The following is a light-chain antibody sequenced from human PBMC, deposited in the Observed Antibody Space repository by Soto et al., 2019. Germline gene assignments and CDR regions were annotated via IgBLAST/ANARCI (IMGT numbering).Light chain of an antibody. J-gene: IGKJ1*01. V-gene: IGKV1-5*02. CDR2: DAY. CDR3: QQYRGYSTWP. Sequence: DIQMTQSPSTLSAFVGDRVTIICRASQSCGRLLAWYQQKPGKAPKVLTWDAYTLPRRVPSRFSGGGSGPEFSRTISSLEREDFATYYGQQYRGYSTWPSSQGTRVELK. CDR1: QSCGRL.